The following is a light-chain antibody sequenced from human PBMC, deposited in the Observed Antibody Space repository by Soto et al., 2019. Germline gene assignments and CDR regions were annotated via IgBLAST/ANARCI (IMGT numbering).Light chain of an antibody. Sequence: EIVMTQSPATLSVSPGERATLSCRASQSVSSNLAWYQQKPGQAPRLLLYGVSTRATGIQARFSGSGSGTEFTLTISSLQSEDVAVYYCQQYKNWPRTFGPGTKVDFK. CDR1: QSVSSN. CDR2: GVS. J-gene: IGKJ3*01. V-gene: IGKV3D-15*01. CDR3: QQYKNWPRT.